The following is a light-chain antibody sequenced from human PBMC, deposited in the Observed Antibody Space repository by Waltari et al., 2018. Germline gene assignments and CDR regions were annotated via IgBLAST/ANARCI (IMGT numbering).Light chain of an antibody. J-gene: IGLJ1*01. Sequence: QSALTQPASVSGSPGPSITIPCTGSSSDVGGYDFVSWYQQHPGKVPKLIIYDVSHRPSGVSTRFSGSKSGNTASLTISGLQSEDEADYYCNSYTSSNTRVFGTGTRVTVL. CDR1: SSDVGGYDF. CDR3: NSYTSSNTRV. V-gene: IGLV2-14*03. CDR2: DVS.